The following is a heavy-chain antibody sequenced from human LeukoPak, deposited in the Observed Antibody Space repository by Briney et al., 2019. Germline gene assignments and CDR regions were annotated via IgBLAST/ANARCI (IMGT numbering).Heavy chain of an antibody. V-gene: IGHV3-23*01. D-gene: IGHD2-15*01. CDR2: ISGSGGST. CDR1: GLTFSSYA. J-gene: IGHJ4*02. CDR3: ATDHCSGGSCYSGFFY. Sequence: PGGSLRLSCAASGLTFSSYAMSWVRQAPGKGLEWVSAISGSGGSTYYADSVKGRVTISRDNSKNTLYLQMNSLRAEDTAVYYCATDHCSGGSCYSGFFYWGQGTLVTVSS.